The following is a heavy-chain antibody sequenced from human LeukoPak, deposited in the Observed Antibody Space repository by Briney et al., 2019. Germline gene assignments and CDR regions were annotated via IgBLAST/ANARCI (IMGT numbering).Heavy chain of an antibody. J-gene: IGHJ4*02. V-gene: IGHV3-23*01. CDR2: TSGDEDST. CDR3: TKDLMTGFSNGWHFGS. CDR1: GFTFKSFA. D-gene: IGHD6-19*01. Sequence: GGSLRLSCAASGFTFKSFAMSWVRQAPGKGLEWVAVTSGDEDSTHYAESVRGRFIISTDNPKNSLYLQMNSLRAEDTAIYYCTKDLMTGFSNGWHFGSWGQGTLVTVSS.